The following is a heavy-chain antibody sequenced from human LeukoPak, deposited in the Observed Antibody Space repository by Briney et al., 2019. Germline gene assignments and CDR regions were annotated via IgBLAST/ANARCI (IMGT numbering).Heavy chain of an antibody. CDR1: GYTFTTYH. D-gene: IGHD4-17*01. V-gene: IGHV1-8*03. CDR3: ARTTSLTASGYDY. J-gene: IGHJ4*02. CDR2: MNPNTGDS. Sequence: ASVKVSCETSGYTFTTYHVNWVRQATGQGLEWMGWMNPNTGDSGYAQKFQGRVTITRDTSISTAYMELSSLRSEDTAVYFCARTTSLTASGYDYWGQRTLVTVSS.